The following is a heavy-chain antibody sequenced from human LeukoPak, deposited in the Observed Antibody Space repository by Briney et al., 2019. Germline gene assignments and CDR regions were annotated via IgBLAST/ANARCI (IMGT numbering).Heavy chain of an antibody. Sequence: PSETLSLTCTVSGGSISSYYWSWIRQPAGKGLEWIGRIYTSGSTNYNPSLKSRVTISVDMSKNQFSLKLSSVTAADTAVYYCARVPQPNIWFGELGYWGQGTLVTVSS. CDR3: ARVPQPNIWFGELGY. J-gene: IGHJ4*02. D-gene: IGHD3-10*01. CDR1: GGSISSYY. V-gene: IGHV4-4*07. CDR2: IYTSGST.